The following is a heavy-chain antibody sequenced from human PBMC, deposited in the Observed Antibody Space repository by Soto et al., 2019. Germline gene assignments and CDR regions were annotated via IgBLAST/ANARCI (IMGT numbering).Heavy chain of an antibody. CDR3: ARNRWSGFYPSYLHYGVDV. CDR2: IHFNGST. D-gene: IGHD3-3*01. CDR1: GGSITSGGSY. V-gene: IGHV4-31*03. J-gene: IGHJ6*02. Sequence: QVQLHESGPGLVKPSRTLSLMCTVSGGSITSGGSYWTWIRQPPGKGLEWLGDIHFNGSTVYNPSIKSRMTLSMNTSDNQISQRLTSGTATDTAGYYCARNRWSGFYPSYLHYGVDVWGQGTTVTDS.